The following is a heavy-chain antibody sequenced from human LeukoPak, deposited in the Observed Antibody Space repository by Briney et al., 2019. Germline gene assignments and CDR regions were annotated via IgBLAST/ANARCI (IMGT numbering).Heavy chain of an antibody. CDR1: GFTFGDYA. CDR2: ITGGGTST. J-gene: IGHJ4*02. Sequence: QPGGSLRLSCAGSGFTFGDYAMDWVRQAPGKGLEWVSLITGGGTSTYYTDSVKGRFTISRDNSKNSLYLQMNSLRTEDTAFYYCAKAVGLGATLPFDYWGQGTLVTVSS. V-gene: IGHV3-43*02. D-gene: IGHD2/OR15-2a*01. CDR3: AKAVGLGATLPFDY.